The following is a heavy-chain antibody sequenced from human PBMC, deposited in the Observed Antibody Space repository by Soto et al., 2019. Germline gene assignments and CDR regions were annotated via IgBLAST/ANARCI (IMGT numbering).Heavy chain of an antibody. CDR3: ASKSSEWLLFAS. V-gene: IGHV3-48*01. CDR2: ISSSSSTI. Sequence: EVQLVESGGGLVQPGGSLRLSCAASGFTFSSYSMNWVRQAPGKGLEWVSYISSSSSTIYYADSVKGRFTISRDNAKNTLYQHMNSLRAEDTAVYYCASKSSEWLLFASWGQGTLVSVSS. CDR1: GFTFSSYS. D-gene: IGHD5-12*01. J-gene: IGHJ4*02.